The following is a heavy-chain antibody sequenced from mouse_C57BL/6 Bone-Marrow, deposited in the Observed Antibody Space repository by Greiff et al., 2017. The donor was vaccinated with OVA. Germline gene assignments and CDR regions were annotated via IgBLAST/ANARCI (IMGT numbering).Heavy chain of an antibody. CDR1: GFSFNTYA. CDR3: VRHGYYGSSPYYYAMDY. D-gene: IGHD1-1*01. CDR2: IRSKSNNYAT. J-gene: IGHJ4*01. V-gene: IGHV10-1*01. Sequence: DVQLVESGGGLVQPKGSLKLSCAASGFSFNTYAMNWVRQAPGKGLEWVARIRSKSNNYATYYADSVKDRFTISRDDSESMLYLQMNNLKTEDTAMYYCVRHGYYGSSPYYYAMDYWGQGTSVTVSS.